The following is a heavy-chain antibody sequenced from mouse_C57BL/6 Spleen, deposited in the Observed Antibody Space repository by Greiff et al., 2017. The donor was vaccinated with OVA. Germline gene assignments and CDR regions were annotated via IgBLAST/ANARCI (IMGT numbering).Heavy chain of an antibody. D-gene: IGHD4-1*01. CDR3: AREAELGPYAMDY. V-gene: IGHV1-80*01. Sequence: QVQLQQSGAELVKPGASVKISCKASGYAFSSYWMNWVKQRPGKGLEWIGQIYPGDGDTNYNGKFKGKATLTADKSSSTAYMQLSSLTSEDSAVYFCAREAELGPYAMDYWGQGTSVTVSS. CDR2: IYPGDGDT. J-gene: IGHJ4*01. CDR1: GYAFSSYW.